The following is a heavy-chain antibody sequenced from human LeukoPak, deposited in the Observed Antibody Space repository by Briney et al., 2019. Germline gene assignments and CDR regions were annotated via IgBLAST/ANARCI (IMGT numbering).Heavy chain of an antibody. V-gene: IGHV3-53*01. CDR3: APDPNKWLRNY. CDR2: LYLAGNT. CDR1: GLTIGSRY. Sequence: PGGSLRLSCVASGLTIGSRYMNWVRQAPGKGLEWVSALYLAGNTYYADSVRGRFTISRDNSKNTLYLQVNNLRVEDTAIYYCAPDPNKWLRNYWGQGTLVTVSS. D-gene: IGHD5-12*01. J-gene: IGHJ4*02.